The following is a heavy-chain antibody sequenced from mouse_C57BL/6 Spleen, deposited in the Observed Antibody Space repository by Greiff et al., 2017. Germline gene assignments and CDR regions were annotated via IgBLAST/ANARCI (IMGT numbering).Heavy chain of an antibody. CDR2: ISSGSSTI. J-gene: IGHJ4*01. CDR3: ATYYSNYDD. D-gene: IGHD2-5*01. Sequence: EVKLMESGGGLVKPGGSLKLSCAASGFTFSDYGMHWVRQAPEQGLEWVAYISSGSSTIYYADTVKGRFTISRDNAKNTLFLQMTSLRAEDTAMYYCATYYSNYDDWGKGTSVTVSS. V-gene: IGHV5-17*01. CDR1: GFTFSDYG.